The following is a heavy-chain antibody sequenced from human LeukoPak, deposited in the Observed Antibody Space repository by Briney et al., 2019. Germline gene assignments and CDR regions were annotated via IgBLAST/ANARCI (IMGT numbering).Heavy chain of an antibody. D-gene: IGHD3-10*01. V-gene: IGHV4-4*09. Sequence: SETLSLTCTVSGGSIRSYWSWIRQPPGKGLEGIGYIYSSGSTDYNRPLKSRVTISVDTSKNQFSLQQTSLTAADAAVYYCARGGRITMVRGVINWFVPWGEGTLVTVSS. CDR2: IYSSGST. CDR1: GGSIRSY. J-gene: IGHJ5*02. CDR3: ARGGRITMVRGVINWFVP.